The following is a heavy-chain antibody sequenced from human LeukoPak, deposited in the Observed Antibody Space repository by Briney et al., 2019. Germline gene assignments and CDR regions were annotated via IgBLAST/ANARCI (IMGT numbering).Heavy chain of an antibody. J-gene: IGHJ4*02. CDR3: ARGPHYDYIWGSYPHPLDY. V-gene: IGHV3-13*01. CDR1: GFTFSSYD. CDR2: IGTAGDT. D-gene: IGHD3-16*02. Sequence: RPGGFLRLSCAASGFTFSSYDMHWVRQATGKGLEWVSAIGTAGDTYYPGSVKGRFTISRENAKNSLYLQMNSLRAGDTAVYYCARGPHYDYIWGSYPHPLDYWGQGTLVTVSS.